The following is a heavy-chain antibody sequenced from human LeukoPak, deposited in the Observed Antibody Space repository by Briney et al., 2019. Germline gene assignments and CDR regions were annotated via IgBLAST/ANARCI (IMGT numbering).Heavy chain of an antibody. CDR3: ARGGVTTVTTNY. CDR1: GFTFSSYS. CDR2: ISSSSSYM. Sequence: GGSLRLSCAASGFTFSSYSMNWVRQAPGKGLEWVSSISSSSSYMYYADSVKGRFTISRDNAKNSLYLQMNSLRAEDTAVYYCARGGVTTVTTNYWGQGTLVTVSS. D-gene: IGHD4-17*01. J-gene: IGHJ4*02. V-gene: IGHV3-21*01.